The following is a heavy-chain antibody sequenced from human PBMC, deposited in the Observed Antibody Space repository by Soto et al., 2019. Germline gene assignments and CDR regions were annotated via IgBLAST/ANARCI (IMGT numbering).Heavy chain of an antibody. J-gene: IGHJ4*02. V-gene: IGHV3-23*01. Sequence: PGGSLRLSCAASGFTFSSYAMSWVRQAPGKGLEWVSAISGSGGSTYYADSVKGRFTISRDNSKTTLYLQMNSLRAEDTAVFYCAKARFRDSSMFLLDYWGQGTLVPVSS. CDR1: GFTFSSYA. D-gene: IGHD6-19*01. CDR2: ISGSGGST. CDR3: AKARFRDSSMFLLDY.